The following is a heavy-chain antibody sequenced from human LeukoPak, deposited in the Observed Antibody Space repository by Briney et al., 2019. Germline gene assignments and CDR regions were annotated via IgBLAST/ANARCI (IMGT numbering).Heavy chain of an antibody. CDR3: ARLGLVVNAFDI. CDR2: IYYSGST. CDR1: GGSISSYY. V-gene: IGHV4-59*08. J-gene: IGHJ3*02. Sequence: SETLSLTCTVSGGSISSYYWSWLRQPPGKGLEWIGYIYYSGSTNYNPSLKSRVTISVDTSKNQFSLKLSSVTAADTAVYYCARLGLVVNAFDIWGQGTMVTVSS. D-gene: IGHD3-22*01.